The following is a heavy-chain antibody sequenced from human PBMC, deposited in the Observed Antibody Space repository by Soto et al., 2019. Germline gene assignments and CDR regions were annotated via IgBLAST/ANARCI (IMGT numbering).Heavy chain of an antibody. D-gene: IGHD3-10*01. Sequence: EVQLVESGGGLVQPGGSLRLSCAASGFTFSRYNMNWVRQAPGKGLEWVSYISSSSGTIFYADSVKGRFTISRDNAKNSLYLQMNSLRDEDTAVYYCARDDWVQGVDNYHYGMDVWGQGTTVTVSS. CDR2: ISSSSGTI. V-gene: IGHV3-48*02. CDR1: GFTFSRYN. J-gene: IGHJ6*02. CDR3: ARDDWVQGVDNYHYGMDV.